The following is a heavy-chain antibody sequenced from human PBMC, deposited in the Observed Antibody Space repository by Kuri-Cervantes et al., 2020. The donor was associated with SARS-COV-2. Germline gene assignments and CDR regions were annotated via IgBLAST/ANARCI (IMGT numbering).Heavy chain of an antibody. D-gene: IGHD3-22*01. CDR2: ISSSSSYT. CDR1: GFTFSDHY. CDR3: ARDLYYYDSSGYYDY. V-gene: IGHV3-11*05. J-gene: IGHJ4*02. Sequence: GESLKISCAASGFTFSDHYMSWIRQAPGKGLEWVSYISSSSSYTNYADSVKGRFTISRDNAKNSLYLQMNSLRAEDTAVYYCARDLYYYDSSGYYDYWGQGTLVTVSS.